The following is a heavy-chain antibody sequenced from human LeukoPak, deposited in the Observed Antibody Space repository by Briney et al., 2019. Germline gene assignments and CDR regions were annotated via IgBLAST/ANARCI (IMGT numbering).Heavy chain of an antibody. J-gene: IGHJ6*03. V-gene: IGHV1-69*13. CDR3: ARGIAALTSMDV. CDR2: IIPIFGTA. D-gene: IGHD6-13*01. Sequence: ASVKVSCKASGGTFSSYAISWVRQAPGQGLEWMGGIIPIFGTANYAQKFQGRVTITADESTSTAYMELSSLRSEGTAVYYCARGIAALTSMDVWGKGTTVTVSS. CDR1: GGTFSSYA.